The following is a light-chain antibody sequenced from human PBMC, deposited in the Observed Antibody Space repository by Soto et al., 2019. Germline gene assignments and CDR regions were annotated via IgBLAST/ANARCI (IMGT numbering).Light chain of an antibody. CDR1: QSVSGD. V-gene: IGKV3-15*01. Sequence: EVAMTQSPATLSVSPGERATLSCRASQSVSGDLAWYQQKPGQAPRLLIYGASTRAAGIPARFSGSGSGTEFILTISSLQYEDFAVYFCQQYNDWPRTFGQGTTVEIK. J-gene: IGKJ1*01. CDR3: QQYNDWPRT. CDR2: GAS.